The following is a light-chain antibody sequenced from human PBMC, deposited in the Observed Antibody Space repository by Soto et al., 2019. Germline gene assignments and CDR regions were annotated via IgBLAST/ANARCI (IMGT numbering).Light chain of an antibody. Sequence: EIVLTQSPAAMSSFPCGRGNLSCRASQAVNTRLAWDQHKPGQAHRLLIYGVSTRATGVQDRFSGSGSGTEFTLTIRGLQSEEFALYFCQQYNNWHFSFGPGTRLEIK. CDR2: GVS. CDR1: QAVNTR. V-gene: IGKV3-15*01. J-gene: IGKJ5*01. CDR3: QQYNNWHFS.